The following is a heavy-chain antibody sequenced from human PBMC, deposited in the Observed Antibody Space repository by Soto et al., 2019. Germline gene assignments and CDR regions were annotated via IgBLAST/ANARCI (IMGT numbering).Heavy chain of an antibody. CDR3: ARVRTSRYDILTGYYFTYYYYGMDV. Sequence: ASLKVSCKASGYTFTSYDINWVRQATGQGLEWMGWMNLNSGNTGYAQKFQGRVTMTRNTSISTAYMELSSLRSEDTAVYYCARVRTSRYDILTGYYFTYYYYGMDVWGQGTTFPVSS. D-gene: IGHD3-9*01. J-gene: IGHJ6*02. CDR1: GYTFTSYD. V-gene: IGHV1-8*01. CDR2: MNLNSGNT.